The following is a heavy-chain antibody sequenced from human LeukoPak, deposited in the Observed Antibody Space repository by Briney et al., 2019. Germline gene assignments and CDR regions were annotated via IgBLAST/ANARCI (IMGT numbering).Heavy chain of an antibody. J-gene: IGHJ5*01. D-gene: IGHD3-22*01. CDR2: MCGTAGCT. Sequence: GGSLRLSCQAAGFTFYMYAMSWVRQAPGKGLEWVASMCGTAGCTFYPDSVKGRFTISRDNSKNVLYLRMNSLTAEDTAIYYCAKDRPNFHENSGHYYRRDGDSWGQGTLVTVSS. V-gene: IGHV3-23*01. CDR1: GFTFYMYA. CDR3: AKDRPNFHENSGHYYRRDGDS.